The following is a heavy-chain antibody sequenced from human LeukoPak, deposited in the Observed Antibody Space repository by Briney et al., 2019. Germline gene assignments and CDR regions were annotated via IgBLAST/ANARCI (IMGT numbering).Heavy chain of an antibody. CDR3: ARAPRRDYGDDYFDY. V-gene: IGHV3-30*04. D-gene: IGHD4-17*01. Sequence: GRSLRLSCAASGFTFSSYAMHWVRQAPGKGLEWVAVISYDGSNKYYADSVKGRFTISRDNSKNTLYLQMNSLRAEDTAVYYCARAPRRDYGDDYFDYWGQGPLVTVSS. CDR2: ISYDGSNK. J-gene: IGHJ4*02. CDR1: GFTFSSYA.